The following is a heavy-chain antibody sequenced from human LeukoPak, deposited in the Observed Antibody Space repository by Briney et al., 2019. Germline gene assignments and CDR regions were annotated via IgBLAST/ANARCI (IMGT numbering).Heavy chain of an antibody. CDR3: ARDRPIVGATRVDY. V-gene: IGHV4-39*07. Sequence: SETLSLTCTVSGGSISSSSYYWGWIRQPPGKGLEWIGSIYYSGSTYYNPSLKSRVTISVDTSKNQFSLKLSSVTAADTAVYYCARDRPIVGATRVDYWGQGTLVTVSS. CDR1: GGSISSSSYY. D-gene: IGHD1-26*01. J-gene: IGHJ4*02. CDR2: IYYSGST.